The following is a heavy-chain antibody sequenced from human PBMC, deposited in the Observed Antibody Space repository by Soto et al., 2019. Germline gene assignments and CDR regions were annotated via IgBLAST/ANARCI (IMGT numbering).Heavy chain of an antibody. J-gene: IGHJ5*02. D-gene: IGHD3-9*01. CDR1: GGSISSSSYY. CDR2: IYYSGST. V-gene: IGHV4-39*01. Sequence: PSETLSLTCTVSGGSISSSSYYWGWIRQPPGKGLEWIGSIYYSGSTYYNQSLKSRVTISVDTSKNQFSLKLSSVTAADTAVYYCARTNYDILTGYYNWFDPWGQGTLVTVSS. CDR3: ARTNYDILTGYYNWFDP.